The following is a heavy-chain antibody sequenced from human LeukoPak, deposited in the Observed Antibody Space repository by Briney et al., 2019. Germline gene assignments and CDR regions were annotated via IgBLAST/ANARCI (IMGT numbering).Heavy chain of an antibody. J-gene: IGHJ6*02. CDR3: ATALLARHDYYGMDV. D-gene: IGHD6-6*01. CDR2: FDPEDGET. V-gene: IGHV1-24*01. Sequence: XXPXKGXXXXXXFDPEDGETIYAQKFQGRVTMTEDTSTDTAYMELSSLRSEDTAVYYCATALLARHDYYGMDVWGQGTTVTVSS.